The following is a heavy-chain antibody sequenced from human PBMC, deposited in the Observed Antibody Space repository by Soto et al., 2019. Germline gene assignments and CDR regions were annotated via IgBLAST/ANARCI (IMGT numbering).Heavy chain of an antibody. D-gene: IGHD2-21*02. CDR3: ARGDHCGGDCYSFDY. CDR1: GGSISSGGYS. J-gene: IGHJ4*02. Sequence: SETLSLTCAVSGGSISSGGYSWSWIRQPPGKGLEWIGYIYHSGSTYYNPSLKSRVTISVDRSKNQFSLKLSSVTAADTAVYYCARGDHCGGDCYSFDYWGQGTLVTVS. V-gene: IGHV4-30-2*01. CDR2: IYHSGST.